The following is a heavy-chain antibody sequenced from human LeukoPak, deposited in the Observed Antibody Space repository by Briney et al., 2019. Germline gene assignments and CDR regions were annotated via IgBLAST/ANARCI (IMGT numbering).Heavy chain of an antibody. Sequence: PGGSLRLSCAASGFTFSSYGMHWVRQAPGKGLEWVAVIWYDGSKKYHADTVKGRFTISRDNSKNTLYLQVNSLRAEDTAVYYCARDGALYCSSDSCHFFASFHYMDVWGKGTTVTVSS. CDR1: GFTFSSYG. CDR2: IWYDGSKK. V-gene: IGHV3-33*01. D-gene: IGHD2-2*01. J-gene: IGHJ6*03. CDR3: ARDGALYCSSDSCHFFASFHYMDV.